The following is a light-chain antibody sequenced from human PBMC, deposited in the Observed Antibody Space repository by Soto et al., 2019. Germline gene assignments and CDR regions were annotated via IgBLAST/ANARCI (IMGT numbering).Light chain of an antibody. Sequence: QSALTQPASVSGSTRQSITISCTGNSSDVGSYNLVSWYQQHPGKAPKLMIYEGNTRPSGVSNRFSGSKSANTASLTISVLQTEDEADYYCCSYAGTNTFVFGSGTKVAVL. CDR3: CSYAGTNTFV. CDR2: EGN. CDR1: SSDVGSYNL. V-gene: IGLV2-23*01. J-gene: IGLJ1*01.